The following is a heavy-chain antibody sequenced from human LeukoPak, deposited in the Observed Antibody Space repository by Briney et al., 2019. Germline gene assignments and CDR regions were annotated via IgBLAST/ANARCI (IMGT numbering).Heavy chain of an antibody. CDR3: TRSHCSGSICYVGAFDI. CDR1: GFTFGDYA. D-gene: IGHD2-2*01. J-gene: IGHJ3*02. V-gene: IGHV3-49*03. CDR2: IRSKTYGETT. Sequence: GGSLRLSCTASGFTFGDYAMSWFRQAPGKGLEWVGFIRSKTYGETTEYAASVEGRFTISRDDSKSAAYLQMNSLKAEDTALYYCTRSHCSGSICYVGAFDIWAKGQWSPSLQ.